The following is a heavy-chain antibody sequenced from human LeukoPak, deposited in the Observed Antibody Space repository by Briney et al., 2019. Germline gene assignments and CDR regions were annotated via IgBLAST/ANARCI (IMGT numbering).Heavy chain of an antibody. V-gene: IGHV3-23*01. D-gene: IGHD2/OR15-2a*01. CDR1: GFTFSSYA. CDR3: AKRVGGQNMLLYYMDV. J-gene: IGHJ6*03. Sequence: GGSLRLSCAASGFTFSSYAMSWVRQAPGKGLEWVSDISGSGGSTYYADSVKGRFTISRDNSKNTLYLQMNSLRAEDTAVYYCAKRVGGQNMLLYYMDVWGKGTTVTVSS. CDR2: ISGSGGST.